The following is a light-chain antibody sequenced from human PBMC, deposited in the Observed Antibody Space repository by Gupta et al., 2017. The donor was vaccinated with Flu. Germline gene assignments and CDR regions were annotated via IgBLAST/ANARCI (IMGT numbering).Light chain of an antibody. J-gene: IGKJ2*01. V-gene: IGKV3-20*01. CDR2: GAS. CDR3: QQGDIAPYN. CDR1: RRITYFY. Sequence: IVLTQSPRSLSFSPGEGATLSCGTSRRITYFYLAWYQQKPGQAPRLLIYGASSRAAGIPDRFSGSGSGTDFTLTIRRVEPEDCAVYSCQQGDIAPYNFGPGTKMEIK.